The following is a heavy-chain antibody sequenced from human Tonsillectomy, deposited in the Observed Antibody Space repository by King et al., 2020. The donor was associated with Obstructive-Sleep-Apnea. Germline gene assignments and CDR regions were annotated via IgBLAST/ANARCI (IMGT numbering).Heavy chain of an antibody. Sequence: VQLVESGGGVVQPGRSLRLSCAASGFTFSRYGMHWVRQAPGKGLEWGAMIWFDGSNKYYADPVKGRFTISRDSSKNTLYLQLNSPRAEDTAVYYCARATLGSRGSMDYWGQGTLVTVSS. CDR1: GFTFSRYG. CDR3: ARATLGSRGSMDY. J-gene: IGHJ4*02. D-gene: IGHD6-19*01. CDR2: IWFDGSNK. V-gene: IGHV3-33*01.